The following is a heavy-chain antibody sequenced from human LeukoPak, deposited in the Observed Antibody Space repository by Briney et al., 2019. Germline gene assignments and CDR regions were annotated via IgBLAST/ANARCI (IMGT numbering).Heavy chain of an antibody. Sequence: GGSLRLSCAASGFTFDDYAMHWVRHAPGKGLEWVSSIGSSVNSTHYADSVKGRFTISRDNSKNTLYLQMNSLRAEDTAVYYCAKDQAFDWFYNYYGMDVWGLGTTVIVSS. CDR3: AKDQAFDWFYNYYGMDV. CDR2: IGSSVNST. CDR1: GFTFDDYA. D-gene: IGHD3-9*01. V-gene: IGHV3-23*01. J-gene: IGHJ6*02.